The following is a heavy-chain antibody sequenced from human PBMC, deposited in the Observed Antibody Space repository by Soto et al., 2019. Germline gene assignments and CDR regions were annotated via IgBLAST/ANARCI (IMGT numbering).Heavy chain of an antibody. V-gene: IGHV4-59*01. CDR3: ARAWGEAFDY. Sequence: QVQLQESGPGLVKPSETLSLTCTVSGGSISSYYWSWIRQPPGKGLEWIGYIYYSGSTNYNPSLKSRVTITVDTSKNQCPLKLSSVTAADTAVYYCARAWGEAFDYWGQGTLVTVSS. CDR2: IYYSGST. J-gene: IGHJ4*02. CDR1: GGSISSYY. D-gene: IGHD3-16*01.